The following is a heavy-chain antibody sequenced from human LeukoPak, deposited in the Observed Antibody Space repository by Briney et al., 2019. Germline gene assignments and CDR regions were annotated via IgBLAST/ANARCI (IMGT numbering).Heavy chain of an antibody. CDR2: IWYDGSNK. CDR1: GFTFSSYG. V-gene: IGHV3-33*08. J-gene: IGHJ6*02. D-gene: IGHD6-13*01. CDR3: ARDFQAAAAVGVGMDV. Sequence: GGSLRLSCAASGFTFSSYGMHWVRQAPGKGLEWVAVIWYDGSNKYYADSVKGRFTISRDNSKNTLYLQMNSLRAEGTAVYYCARDFQAAAAVGVGMDVWGQGTTVTVSS.